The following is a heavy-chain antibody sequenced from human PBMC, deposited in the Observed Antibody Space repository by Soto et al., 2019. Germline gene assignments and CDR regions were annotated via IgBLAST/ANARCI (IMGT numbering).Heavy chain of an antibody. V-gene: IGHV3-23*01. D-gene: IGHD1-26*01. Sequence: QPGGSLRLSCAASGFTFSSCAMSWVRQAPGKGVEWVSVISDSGVFTYYADSVKGRFTISRDNAENTLYLQMNSLRAEDTAVYYCAKAPRAVGIWSGMDVWGQGTTVTVSS. CDR2: ISDSGVFT. CDR3: AKAPRAVGIWSGMDV. J-gene: IGHJ6*02. CDR1: GFTFSSCA.